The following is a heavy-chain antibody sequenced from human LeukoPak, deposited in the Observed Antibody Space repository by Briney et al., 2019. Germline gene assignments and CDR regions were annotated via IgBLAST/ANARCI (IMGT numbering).Heavy chain of an antibody. CDR1: GYTFTSYA. J-gene: IGHJ4*02. CDR2: INAGNGNT. Sequence: ASVKVSCKASGYTFTSYAMHWVRQAPGQRLEWMGWINAGNGNTKYSQKFQGRVTITRDTSASTAYMELSSLRSEDTAVYYCARDRFCSSTSCPELVYWGQGTLVTVPS. V-gene: IGHV1-3*01. D-gene: IGHD2-2*01. CDR3: ARDRFCSSTSCPELVY.